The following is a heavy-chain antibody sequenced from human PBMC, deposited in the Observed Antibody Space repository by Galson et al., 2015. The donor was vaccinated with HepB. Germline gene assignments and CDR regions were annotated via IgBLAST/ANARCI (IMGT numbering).Heavy chain of an antibody. J-gene: IGHJ4*02. V-gene: IGHV3-48*02. D-gene: IGHD3-9*01. CDR3: ARETGFYPDY. Sequence: SLRLSCAASGFTFSIYSMNWVGQAPGKGLEWVSYISSSSSGSYYVDSVKGRFTISRDTAKNSLYLQMDSLGDEDTAVYYCARETGFYPDYWGQGTLVTVSS. CDR2: ISSSSSGS. CDR1: GFTFSIYS.